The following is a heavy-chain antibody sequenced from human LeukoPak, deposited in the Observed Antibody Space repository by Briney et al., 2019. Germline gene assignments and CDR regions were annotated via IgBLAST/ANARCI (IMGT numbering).Heavy chain of an antibody. CDR2: ISVHNDNT. CDR3: ARDDYGDLPFNWFDP. D-gene: IGHD4-17*01. V-gene: IGHV1-18*01. J-gene: IGHJ5*02. CDR1: DYTFTNFG. Sequence: GASVKVSCKASDYTFTNFGISWVRQAPGQGLEWLGWISVHNDNTHYAQKFQGRVTMTTDTSTNTAYMELRSLRSDDTAVYYCARDDYGDLPFNWFDPWGQGTLVTVSS.